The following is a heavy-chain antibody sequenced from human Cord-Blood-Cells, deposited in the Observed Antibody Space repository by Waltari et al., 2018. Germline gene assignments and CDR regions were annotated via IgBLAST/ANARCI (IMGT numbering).Heavy chain of an antibody. CDR1: GFTFSSYG. V-gene: IGHV3-30*03. J-gene: IGHJ4*02. CDR3: VRSSSYFDY. Sequence: QVQLVESGGGVVQPGRSLRLSCAASGFTFSSYGMHWVRQAPGKGLEWVGVISNDGSNKYYAYAVKGRFTISRANSKNTLYLQMNSMRAEYTAVYYCVRSSSYFDYWGQGTLVTVSS. CDR2: ISNDGSNK.